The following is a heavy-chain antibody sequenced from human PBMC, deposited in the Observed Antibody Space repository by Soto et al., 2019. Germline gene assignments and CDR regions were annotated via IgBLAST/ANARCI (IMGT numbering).Heavy chain of an antibody. D-gene: IGHD1-26*01. CDR2: ISGGGGTT. V-gene: IGHV3-23*01. Sequence: GGSLRLSCAASGFTFSNYAMSWVPQAPGKGLEWVSAISGGGGTTYYADSVKGRFTISRDNSKNTLFLQMNSLRADDTAVYYCARETGSYRRFDYWGQGTLVPVSS. CDR3: ARETGSYRRFDY. CDR1: GFTFSNYA. J-gene: IGHJ4*02.